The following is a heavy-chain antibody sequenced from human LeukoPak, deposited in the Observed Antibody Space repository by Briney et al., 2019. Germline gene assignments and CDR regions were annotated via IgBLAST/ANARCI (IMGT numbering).Heavy chain of an antibody. CDR1: GYTFTSYA. V-gene: IGHV1-3*01. Sequence: ASVKVSCKASGYTFTSYAMHWVRQTPGQRLEWMGWINAGNGNTKYSQKFQGRVTITRDTSASTAYMELSSLRSDDTAVYYCARDAITGQWRPNWFDPWGQGTLVTVSS. CDR3: ARDAITGQWRPNWFDP. CDR2: INAGNGNT. D-gene: IGHD1-20*01. J-gene: IGHJ5*02.